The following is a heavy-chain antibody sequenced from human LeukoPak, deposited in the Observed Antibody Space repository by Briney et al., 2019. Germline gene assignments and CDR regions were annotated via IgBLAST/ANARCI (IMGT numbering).Heavy chain of an antibody. D-gene: IGHD6-13*01. CDR1: GYTFTSYD. V-gene: IGHV1-8*03. J-gene: IGHJ3*02. CDR2: VNPNSGNT. Sequence: GASVKVSCKASGYTFTSYDINWVRQATGQGLEWMGWVNPNSGNTGYAQKFQGRVTITRNTSISTAYMELSSLRSEDTAVYYCARGYDSSSWEIHDAFDIWGQGTMVTVSS. CDR3: ARGYDSSSWEIHDAFDI.